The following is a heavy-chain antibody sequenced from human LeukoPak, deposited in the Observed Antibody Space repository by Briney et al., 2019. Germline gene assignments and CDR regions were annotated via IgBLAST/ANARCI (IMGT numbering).Heavy chain of an antibody. CDR2: ISGSGGST. CDR1: GITLSNYG. Sequence: GGSLRLSCAVSGITLSNYGMSWVRQTPRKGLEWVAGISGSGGSTSYADSVKGRFTISRDNPRNTLYLEMNSLRAEDTAVYFCAKRGVVIRVILVGFHKEAYYFDSWGQGALVTVSS. V-gene: IGHV3-23*01. CDR3: AKRGVVIRVILVGFHKEAYYFDS. D-gene: IGHD3-22*01. J-gene: IGHJ4*02.